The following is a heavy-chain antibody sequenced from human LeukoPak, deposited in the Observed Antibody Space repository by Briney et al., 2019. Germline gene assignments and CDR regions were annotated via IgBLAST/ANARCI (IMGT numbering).Heavy chain of an antibody. D-gene: IGHD6-19*01. CDR3: AKDHAESSGWTIYYYYYMDV. J-gene: IGHJ6*03. V-gene: IGHV3-30*02. Sequence: GGSLRLSCAASGFTFSSYAMHWVRQAPGKGLEWVAFIRSDGSNKYYADSVKGRFTISRDNSKNTLYLQMNSLRAEDAAVCYCAKDHAESSGWTIYYYYYMDVWGIGTTVTVSS. CDR1: GFTFSSYA. CDR2: IRSDGSNK.